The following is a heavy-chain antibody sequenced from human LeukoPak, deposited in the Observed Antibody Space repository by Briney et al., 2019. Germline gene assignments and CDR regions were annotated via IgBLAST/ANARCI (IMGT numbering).Heavy chain of an antibody. Sequence: ASVKVSCKASENTFTNYYMHWVRQAPGQGLEWLGIINPNGDRTNYAQTSQGRVTMTRDTSTTTVYMELSSLRSEDTAVYYCARDMSTRVTPISYAFDVWGQGTMVTVSS. V-gene: IGHV1-46*01. CDR3: ARDMSTRVTPISYAFDV. CDR1: ENTFTNYY. CDR2: INPNGDRT. D-gene: IGHD4-23*01. J-gene: IGHJ3*01.